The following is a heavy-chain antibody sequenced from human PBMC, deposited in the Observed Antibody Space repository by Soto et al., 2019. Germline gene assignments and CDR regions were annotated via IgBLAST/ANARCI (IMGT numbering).Heavy chain of an antibody. CDR1: GGTFSSYA. Sequence: SVKVSCKASGGTFSSYASSWVRQAPGQGREWRGGIIPIFGTANYAQKFQGRVTITADESTSTAYMELSSLRSEDTAVYYCARAYCGGDCHKNWFAPWAQGTLVAGSS. CDR2: IIPIFGTA. J-gene: IGHJ5*02. CDR3: ARAYCGGDCHKNWFAP. D-gene: IGHD2-21*02. V-gene: IGHV1-69*13.